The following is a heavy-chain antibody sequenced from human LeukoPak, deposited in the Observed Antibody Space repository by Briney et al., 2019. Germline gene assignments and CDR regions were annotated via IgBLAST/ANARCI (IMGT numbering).Heavy chain of an antibody. Sequence: PSQTLSLTCIVSGGSISSGDYYWSWIRQPPGKGLEWIGYIYYSGSTYYTPSLKSRVPISVDTSKNQFSLKLSSVTAADTAVYYCARNFQSREFDYWGQGTLITVSS. V-gene: IGHV4-30-4*08. CDR2: IYYSGST. CDR3: ARNFQSREFDY. J-gene: IGHJ4*02. CDR1: GGSISSGDYY.